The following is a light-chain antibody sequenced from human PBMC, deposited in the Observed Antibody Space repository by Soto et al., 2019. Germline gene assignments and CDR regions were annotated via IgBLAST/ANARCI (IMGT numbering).Light chain of an antibody. V-gene: IGKV3-15*01. CDR3: QHYHNWPRT. Sequence: ERMMTQSPATLSLSLWERATLSPRASQSVRSSLAWYQQKPGQVPRLLIYGASTRATDIPARFSGSGSGTDFTLTISSLQSEDFAVYYCQHYHNWPRTFGQGTKVDIK. CDR1: QSVRSS. J-gene: IGKJ1*01. CDR2: GAS.